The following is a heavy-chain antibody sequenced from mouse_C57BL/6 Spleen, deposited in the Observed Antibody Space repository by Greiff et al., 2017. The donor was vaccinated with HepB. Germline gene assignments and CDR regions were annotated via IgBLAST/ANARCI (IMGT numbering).Heavy chain of an antibody. J-gene: IGHJ2*01. CDR1: GYSITSGYG. D-gene: IGHD1-2*01. Sequence: EVKLQESGPGLVKPSQSLSLTCTVTGYSITSGYGWNWIRQFPGNKLEWMGYISYSGSTNYNPSLKSRISITRDTSKNQFFLQLNAVTNEDTATYYCPRTARIKYWGQGTTLTVSS. V-gene: IGHV3-2*02. CDR2: ISYSGST. CDR3: PRTARIKY.